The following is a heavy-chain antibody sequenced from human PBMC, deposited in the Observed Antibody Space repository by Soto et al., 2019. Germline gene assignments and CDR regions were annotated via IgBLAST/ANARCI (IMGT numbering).Heavy chain of an antibody. CDR1: GFTFIRYA. V-gene: IGHV3-23*01. D-gene: IGHD3-22*01. CDR3: AKGRGYYDSSGYYYSYAFDS. Sequence: PGGALRVSCAASGFTFIRYAMSWVRQAPGKGLEWVSAISGSGGSTYYADSVKGRFTISRDNSKNTLYLQMNSLRAEDTAVYYCAKGRGYYDSSGYYYSYAFDSWGQGTMITV. J-gene: IGHJ3*02. CDR2: ISGSGGST.